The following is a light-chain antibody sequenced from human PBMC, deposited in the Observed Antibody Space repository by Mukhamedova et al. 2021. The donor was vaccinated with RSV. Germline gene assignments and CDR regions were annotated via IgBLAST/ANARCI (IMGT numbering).Light chain of an antibody. J-gene: IGKJ1*01. CDR2: MAS. CDR3: QHYHGSSGT. Sequence: WYQRRVHGKAPKLLIYMASSLQSGVPSRFSGSGSGTEFTLTISSLQPDDFATYYCQHYHGSSGTFGQGTKVEIK. V-gene: IGKV1-5*03.